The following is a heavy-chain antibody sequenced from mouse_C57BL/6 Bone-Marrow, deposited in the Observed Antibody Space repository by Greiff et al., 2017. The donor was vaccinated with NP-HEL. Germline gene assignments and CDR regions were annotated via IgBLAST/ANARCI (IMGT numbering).Heavy chain of an antibody. J-gene: IGHJ3*01. CDR2: IYPRSGNT. V-gene: IGHV1-81*01. D-gene: IGHD2-3*01. CDR3: ARGGISCGYYYSWFAY. CDR1: GYTFTSYG. Sequence: VQLQQSGAELARPGASVKLSCTASGYTFTSYGISWVKQRTGQGLEWIGEIYPRSGNTYYNEKLKGKATLTADKSSSTAYMGLRSLTSEESAVCFWARGGISCGYYYSWFAYWGQGTLVTVSA.